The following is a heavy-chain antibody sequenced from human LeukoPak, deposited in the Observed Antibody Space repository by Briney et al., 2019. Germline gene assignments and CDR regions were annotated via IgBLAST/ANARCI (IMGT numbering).Heavy chain of an antibody. D-gene: IGHD1-26*01. CDR3: LRGATFIVGATTSPVAFDI. CDR2: ISYDGSNK. CDR1: GFTFSSYG. Sequence: GGSLRLSCAASGFTFSSYGMHWVRQAPGKGLEWVAVISYDGSNKYYADSVKGRFTISRDNSKNTPYLQMNSLRAEDTAVYYCLRGATFIVGATTSPVAFDIWGQGTMVTVSS. V-gene: IGHV3-30*03. J-gene: IGHJ3*02.